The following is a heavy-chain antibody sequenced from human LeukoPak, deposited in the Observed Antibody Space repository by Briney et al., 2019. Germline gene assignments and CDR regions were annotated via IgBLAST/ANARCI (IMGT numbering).Heavy chain of an antibody. D-gene: IGHD4-23*01. V-gene: IGHV1-69*05. CDR3: AREGHGGNSHRPWDY. CDR1: GGTFSSYA. Sequence: ASVKVSCKASGGTFSSYAISWVRQAPGQGLEWMGGIIPIFGTANYAQKFQGRVTITTDESTSPAYMELSSLRSEDTAVYYCAREGHGGNSHRPWDYWGQGTLVTVSS. J-gene: IGHJ4*02. CDR2: IIPIFGTA.